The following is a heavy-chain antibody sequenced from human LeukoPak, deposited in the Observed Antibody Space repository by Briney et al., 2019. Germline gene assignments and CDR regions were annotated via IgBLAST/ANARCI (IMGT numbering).Heavy chain of an antibody. CDR2: ISWNSGSI. CDR3: ARESNTVTSPFDY. CDR1: GFTFDDYA. J-gene: IGHJ4*02. D-gene: IGHD4-17*01. Sequence: GGSLRLSCAASGFTFDDYAMHWVRQAPGKGLEWVSGISWNSGSIGYADSVKGRFTISRDNAKNTLYLQMNSLRAEDTAVYYCARESNTVTSPFDYWGQGTLVTVSS. V-gene: IGHV3-9*01.